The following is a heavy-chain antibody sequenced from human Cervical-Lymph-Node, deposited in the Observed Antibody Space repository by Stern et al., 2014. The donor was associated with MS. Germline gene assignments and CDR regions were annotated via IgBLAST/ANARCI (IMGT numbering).Heavy chain of an antibody. D-gene: IGHD2-15*01. Sequence: EMQLVESGGGLVKPGGSLRLSCATSGFTFSDYNMNWVRQAPGKGLEWVSSISSSSSYIYYADSVKGRFTISRDHAKNSLYIQNNGLRAEDTVMYYCGGVSMGGISAKSFPPGGRGPRV. V-gene: IGHV3-21*01. J-gene: IGHJ2*01. CDR1: GFTFSDYN. CDR3: GGVSMGGISAKSFPP. CDR2: ISSSSSYI.